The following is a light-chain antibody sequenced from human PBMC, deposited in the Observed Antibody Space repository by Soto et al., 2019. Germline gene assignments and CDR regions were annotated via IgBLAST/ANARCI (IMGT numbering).Light chain of an antibody. J-gene: IGKJ1*01. CDR2: DVS. Sequence: DIQMTQSPSTLSASVGDRVTITCRASQSISASLAWYQHKPGGAPKLLIYDVSSLESGVPSRFSGSGSETEFSLTIRGLQPDDFATYYCQQYDYSRTFGQGTKVDI. CDR3: QQYDYSRT. CDR1: QSISAS. V-gene: IGKV1-5*01.